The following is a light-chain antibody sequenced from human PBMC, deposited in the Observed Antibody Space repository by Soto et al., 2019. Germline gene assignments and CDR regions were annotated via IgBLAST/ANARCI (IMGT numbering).Light chain of an antibody. CDR2: SNN. V-gene: IGLV1-44*01. CDR3: AAWGDSLNGRGV. Sequence: QSVLTQPPSASGTPGQRVTISCSGSSSNIGSNTVNWYQQLPGTAPKLLIYSNNQRPSGVPDRSSGSKSGTSASLAISGLQSEDEADYYCAAWGDSLNGRGVFGTGTKVTVL. J-gene: IGLJ1*01. CDR1: SSNIGSNT.